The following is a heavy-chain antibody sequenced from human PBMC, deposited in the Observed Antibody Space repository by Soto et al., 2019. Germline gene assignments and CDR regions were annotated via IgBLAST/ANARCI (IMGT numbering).Heavy chain of an antibody. CDR2: IIPIFGTA. Sequence: QVQLVQSGAEVKKPGSSVKVSCKASGGTFSSYAISWVRQAPGQGLEWMGGIIPIFGTANYAQKFQGRVTITADESTSTAYMELCSLRSEDTAVYYCAGGVELRIDYYYGMDVWGQGTTVTVSS. D-gene: IGHD1-7*01. CDR3: AGGVELRIDYYYGMDV. J-gene: IGHJ6*02. V-gene: IGHV1-69*01. CDR1: GGTFSSYA.